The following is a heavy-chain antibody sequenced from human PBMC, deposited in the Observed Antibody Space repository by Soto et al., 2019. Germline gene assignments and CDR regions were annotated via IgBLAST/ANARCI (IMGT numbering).Heavy chain of an antibody. D-gene: IGHD6-19*01. CDR1: GGTFSRYA. CDR2: ITPMFGTA. Sequence: QVQLVQSGAEVKKPGSSVKVSCKASGGTFSRYAISWVRQAPGQGLEWMGGITPMFGTANYAQKFQGRVTTTADESTRTVHMELRRLSSEDTAVYYCAQTLGSAVAGPGRFDLWGRGTLVIVSS. V-gene: IGHV1-69*12. J-gene: IGHJ2*01. CDR3: AQTLGSAVAGPGRFDL.